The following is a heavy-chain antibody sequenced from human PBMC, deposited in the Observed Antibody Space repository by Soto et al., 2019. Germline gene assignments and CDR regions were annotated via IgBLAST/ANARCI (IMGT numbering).Heavy chain of an antibody. V-gene: IGHV4-59*01. Sequence: SETLSLTCTVSGVSISSYYWSWIRQPPGKGLEWIGYIYYSGSTNYNPSLKSRVTISVDTSKNQFSLKLSSVTAADTAVYYCARTRSRFGELFRFDYWGQGTLVTVSS. CDR1: GVSISSYY. J-gene: IGHJ4*02. D-gene: IGHD3-10*01. CDR2: IYYSGST. CDR3: ARTRSRFGELFRFDY.